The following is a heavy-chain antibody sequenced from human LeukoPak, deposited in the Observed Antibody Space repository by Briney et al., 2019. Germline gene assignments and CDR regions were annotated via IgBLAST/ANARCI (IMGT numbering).Heavy chain of an antibody. D-gene: IGHD6-13*01. CDR3: ARDADNPSGIAAAGQIDY. CDR2: INPNSGVT. CDR1: GYTFTGYY. J-gene: IGHJ4*02. V-gene: IGHV1-2*02. Sequence: ASVKVSCKASGYTFTGYYMLWVRQAPGQGLEWMGWINPNSGVTNYAQKFRGRVTMTRDTSISTAYMELSRLRSDDTAVYYCARDADNPSGIAAAGQIDYWGQGTLVTVSS.